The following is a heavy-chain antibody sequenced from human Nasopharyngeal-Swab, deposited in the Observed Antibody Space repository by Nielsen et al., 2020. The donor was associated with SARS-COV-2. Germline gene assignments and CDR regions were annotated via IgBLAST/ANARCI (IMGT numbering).Heavy chain of an antibody. CDR3: ASTPFTYYYYGMDV. CDR1: GYTFTSYA. Sequence: ASVKVSCKASGYTFTSYAMNWVRQAPGQGLEWMGWINTNTGNPTYAQGFTGRFVFSLDTSVSTAYLQLRSLKAEDTAVYSCASTPFTYYYYGMDVWGQGTTVTVSS. V-gene: IGHV7-4-1*01. J-gene: IGHJ6*02. CDR2: INTNTGNP.